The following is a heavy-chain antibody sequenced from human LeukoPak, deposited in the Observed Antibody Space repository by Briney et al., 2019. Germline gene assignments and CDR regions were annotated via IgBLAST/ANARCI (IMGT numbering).Heavy chain of an antibody. CDR3: ARVRDWFDP. CDR2: INPNSGGT. CDR1: GYTFTSYG. V-gene: IGHV1-2*02. Sequence: ASVKVSCKASGYTFTSYGISWVRQAPGQGLEYMGWINPNSGGTNYAQKFQGRVTMTRDTSISTAYMELSRLRSDDTAVYYCARVRDWFDPWGQGTLVTVSS. J-gene: IGHJ5*02.